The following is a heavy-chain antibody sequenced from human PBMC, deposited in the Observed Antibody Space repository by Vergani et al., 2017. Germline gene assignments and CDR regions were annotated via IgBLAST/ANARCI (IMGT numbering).Heavy chain of an antibody. Sequence: QVQLQESGPGLVKPSETLSLTCTVSGGSISSYYWSWIRQPPGKGLEWIGYIYYSGSTNYNPSLKSRVTISVDTSKNQFSLKLSSVTAADTAVYYCARNPYCCGDCYSDAFDIWLQGTMLTVSS. V-gene: IGHV4-59*01. CDR1: GGSISSYY. D-gene: IGHD2-21*02. CDR3: ARNPYCCGDCYSDAFDI. CDR2: IYYSGST. J-gene: IGHJ3*02.